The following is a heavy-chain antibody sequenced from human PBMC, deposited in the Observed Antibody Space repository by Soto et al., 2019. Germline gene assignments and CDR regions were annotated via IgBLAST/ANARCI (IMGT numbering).Heavy chain of an antibody. CDR1: GFTFSNAW. D-gene: IGHD1-7*01. J-gene: IGHJ3*02. CDR2: IKSKTDGGTT. CDR3: TTDEKTTYAFDI. Sequence: GGSLRLSCAASGFTFSNAWMSWVRQAPGKGLEWVGHIKSKTDGGTTDYAAPVKGRFTISRDDSKNTLYLQMNSLKTEDTAVYYCTTDEKTTYAFDIWGQGTMVTVSS. V-gene: IGHV3-15*01.